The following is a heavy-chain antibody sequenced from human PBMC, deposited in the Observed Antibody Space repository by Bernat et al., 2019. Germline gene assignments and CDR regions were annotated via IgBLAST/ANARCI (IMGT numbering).Heavy chain of an antibody. CDR2: IKSKTDGGTT. V-gene: IGHV3-15*07. D-gene: IGHD3-10*01. CDR3: TFGELVVTSFHY. J-gene: IGHJ4*02. CDR1: GFTFSSYG. Sequence: VQLVESGGGVVQPGRSLRLSCAASGFTFSSYGMHWVRQAPGKGLEWVGRIKSKTDGGTTDYAAPVKGRFTISRDDSKNTLYLQMNSLKTEDTAVYYCTFGELVVTSFHYWGQGTLVTVSS.